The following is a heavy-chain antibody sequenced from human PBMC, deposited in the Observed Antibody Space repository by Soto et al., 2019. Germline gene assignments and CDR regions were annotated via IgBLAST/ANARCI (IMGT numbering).Heavy chain of an antibody. CDR2: IYYDGST. CDR1: GGSITSSSHY. CDR3: ARVGFLEGMDV. V-gene: IGHV4-39*07. Sequence: SETLSLTCTVSGGSITSSSHYWGWIRQPPGKGLECIGNIYYDGSTYYNPSHKSRVTISVDRSKNQFSLKLSSVTAADTAVYYCARVGFLEGMDVWGQGTTVTVSS. D-gene: IGHD3-3*01. J-gene: IGHJ6*02.